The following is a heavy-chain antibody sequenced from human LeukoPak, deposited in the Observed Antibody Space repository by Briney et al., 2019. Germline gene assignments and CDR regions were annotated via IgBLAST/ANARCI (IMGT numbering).Heavy chain of an antibody. J-gene: IGHJ4*02. CDR1: GFTFSRNG. D-gene: IGHD1-1*01. Sequence: GGSLRLSCAASGFTFSRNGMHWVRQVPGKGLEWVAFIRYDGNEKYYGDSVKGRFTISRDNSKNTVYLQVDSLRTEDTAVYYCARGVGTGTTIGWGQGTLVTVSS. V-gene: IGHV3-30*02. CDR2: IRYDGNEK. CDR3: ARGVGTGTTIG.